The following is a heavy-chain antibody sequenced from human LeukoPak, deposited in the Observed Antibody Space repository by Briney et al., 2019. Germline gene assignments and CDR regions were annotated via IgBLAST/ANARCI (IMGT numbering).Heavy chain of an antibody. CDR1: GFTFSTFA. V-gene: IGHV3-23*01. CDR2: IFPSGGEI. D-gene: IGHD2-8*02. CDR3: ATYRQVLLPFES. Sequence: GGSLGLSCAASGFTFSTFAMLWVRQPPGKGLEWVSSIFPSGGEIHYADSVRGRFTISRDNSKSTLSLQMNSLRAEDTAIYYCATYRQVLLPFESWGQGTLVTVSS. J-gene: IGHJ4*02.